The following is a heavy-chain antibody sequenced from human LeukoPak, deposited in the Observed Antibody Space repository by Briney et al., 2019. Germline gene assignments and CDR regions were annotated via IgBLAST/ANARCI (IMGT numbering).Heavy chain of an antibody. D-gene: IGHD5-18*01. CDR1: GYTFIDNY. Sequence: ASVKVSCKASGYTFIDNYIHWVRQAPGQGLEWMGWINPNSGGTFYAQKFQGRVTMTRDTSISTAYTELSRLRSDDTAMYYCARDQGSGYALDMWGQGTMVTVSS. J-gene: IGHJ3*02. CDR2: INPNSGGT. V-gene: IGHV1-2*02. CDR3: ARDQGSGYALDM.